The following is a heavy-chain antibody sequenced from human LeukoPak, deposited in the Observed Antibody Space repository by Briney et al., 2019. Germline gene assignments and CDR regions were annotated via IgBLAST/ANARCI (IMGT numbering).Heavy chain of an antibody. CDR3: ARDLIGRYTFDY. CDR1: GFPFSDNN. V-gene: IGHV3-30-3*01. D-gene: IGHD3-10*01. Sequence: GGSLGLSCAASGFPFSDNNMHWVRQPPGKGLDWVALMSPEGNTKYYAESVKGRLTTSRDNSKNTVDLQLNSLRAEDTAVYYCARDLIGRYTFDYCGQGTLVTVSS. J-gene: IGHJ4*02. CDR2: MSPEGNTK.